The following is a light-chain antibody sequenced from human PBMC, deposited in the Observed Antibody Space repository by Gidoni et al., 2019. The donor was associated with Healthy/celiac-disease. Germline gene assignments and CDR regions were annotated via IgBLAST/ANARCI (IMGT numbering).Light chain of an antibody. Sequence: DVVMTQSPLSLPVTLGQPASISCRSSQSLVYSDGNTYLNWFQQRPGQSPRRLIYKFSNRDSGVPDRFGGSGSGTDFTLKISRVEAEDVGVYYCMQGTHWPPGLVQSHTFGQGTKLEIK. CDR3: MQGTHWPPGLVQSHT. V-gene: IGKV2-30*01. CDR2: KFS. CDR1: QSLVYSDGNTY. J-gene: IGKJ2*01.